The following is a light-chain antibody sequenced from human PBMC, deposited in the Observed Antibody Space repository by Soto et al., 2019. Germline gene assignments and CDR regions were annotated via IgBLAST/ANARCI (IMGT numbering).Light chain of an antibody. CDR2: GVS. CDR3: QQHNGWPLT. CDR1: PTLNNS. J-gene: IGKJ4*01. Sequence: EIVMTQSPATLSVFPGETATLSCRASPTLNNSLAWYQQKPGQAPRLLIYGVSTRATGIPARFSGSGSGTEFTLAIHNLQSEDSAVYYCQQHNGWPLTFGAGTKVEIK. V-gene: IGKV3-15*01.